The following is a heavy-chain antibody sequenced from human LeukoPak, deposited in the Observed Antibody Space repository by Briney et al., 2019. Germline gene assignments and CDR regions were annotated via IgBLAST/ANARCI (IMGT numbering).Heavy chain of an antibody. V-gene: IGHV3-23*01. CDR1: GFTFSSYA. Sequence: GGSLSLSCAASGFTFSSYAMSWVRQAPGKGLEWVSAISGSGGSTYYADSVKGRFTISRDNSKNTLYLQVNSLRAEDTAVYYCAKASFNWNDVGYWGQGTLVTVSS. J-gene: IGHJ4*02. CDR3: AKASFNWNDVGY. CDR2: ISGSGGST. D-gene: IGHD1-1*01.